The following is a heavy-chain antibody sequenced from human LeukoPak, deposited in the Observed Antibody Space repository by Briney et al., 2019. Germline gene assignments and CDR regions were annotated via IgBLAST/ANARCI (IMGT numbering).Heavy chain of an antibody. CDR2: IRSKANSYAT. Sequence: PGGSLRLSCAASGFTFSGSAMRWVRQASGKGLEWVGRIRSKANSYATAYAASVKGRFTISRDDSKNTAYLQMNSLKTEDTAVYYCKAGSEDYYDSSGYRYYWGQGTLVTVSS. D-gene: IGHD3-22*01. CDR1: GFTFSGSA. V-gene: IGHV3-73*01. J-gene: IGHJ4*02. CDR3: KAGSEDYYDSSGYRYY.